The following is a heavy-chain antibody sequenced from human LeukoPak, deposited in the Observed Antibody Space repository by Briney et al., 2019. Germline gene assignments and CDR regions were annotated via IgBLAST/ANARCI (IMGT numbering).Heavy chain of an antibody. CDR3: ASGYSYPYYYMDV. CDR2: IYSGGST. J-gene: IGHJ6*03. CDR1: GFTFSDYY. V-gene: IGHV3-53*01. D-gene: IGHD5-18*01. Sequence: GGSLRLSCAASGFTFSDYYMSWVRQAPGKGLEWVSVIYSGGSTYYADSVKGRFTISRDNSKNTLYLQMNSLRAEDTAVYYCASGYSYPYYYMDVWGKGTTVTVSS.